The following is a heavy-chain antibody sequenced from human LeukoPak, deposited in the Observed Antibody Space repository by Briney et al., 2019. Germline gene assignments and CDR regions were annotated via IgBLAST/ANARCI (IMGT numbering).Heavy chain of an antibody. J-gene: IGHJ5*02. Sequence: SETPSLTCTVSGGSISSYYWSWIRQPAGKGLEWIGRIYTSGSTNYNPSLKSRVTMSVDTSKNQFSLKLSSVTAADTAVYYCAGVLRFLEWRAFDPWGQGTLVTVSS. CDR1: GGSISSYY. CDR2: IYTSGST. CDR3: AGVLRFLEWRAFDP. V-gene: IGHV4-4*07. D-gene: IGHD3-3*01.